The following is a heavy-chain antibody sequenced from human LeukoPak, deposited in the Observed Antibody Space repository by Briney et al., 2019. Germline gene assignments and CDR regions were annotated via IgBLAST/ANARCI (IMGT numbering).Heavy chain of an antibody. J-gene: IGHJ4*02. V-gene: IGHV3-23*01. CDR3: AKVASLCTSTSCVRGGFDY. D-gene: IGHD2-2*01. Sequence: GGSLRLSCTASGFTFSNHAMSWVRQAPGKGLEWVSALSGSGGNTYYADSVKGRFTISRDNSKNTLYLQMNSLRAEDTAKYYCAKVASLCTSTSCVRGGFDYWGQGTLVTVSS. CDR2: LSGSGGNT. CDR1: GFTFSNHA.